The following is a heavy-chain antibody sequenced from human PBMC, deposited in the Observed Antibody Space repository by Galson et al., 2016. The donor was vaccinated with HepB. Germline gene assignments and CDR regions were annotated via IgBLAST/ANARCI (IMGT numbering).Heavy chain of an antibody. J-gene: IGHJ4*02. CDR3: VKYVGLDGFDY. V-gene: IGHV3-23*01. CDR2: INAGGNNR. D-gene: IGHD3/OR15-3a*01. CDR1: GFTFSTYP. Sequence: SLRLSCAASGFTFSTYPMGWVRQAPGKGPEWVSGINAGGNNRYYSDSVKGRFAISRDNFKNTLYLQLDNLRGEDTAVYYCVKYVGLDGFDYWGQGTLVIVSS.